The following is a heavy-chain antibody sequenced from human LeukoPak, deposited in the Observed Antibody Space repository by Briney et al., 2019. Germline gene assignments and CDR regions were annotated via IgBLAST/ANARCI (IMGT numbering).Heavy chain of an antibody. J-gene: IGHJ4*02. CDR1: GFTVSSNY. Sequence: GRSLRLSCAASGFTVSSNYMSWVRQAPGKGLEWVSVIYSGGSTYYADSVKGRFTISRDNSKNTLYLQMNSLRAEDTAVYYCAKLPTIANFDYWGQGTLVTVSS. D-gene: IGHD6-13*01. V-gene: IGHV3-66*04. CDR3: AKLPTIANFDY. CDR2: IYSGGST.